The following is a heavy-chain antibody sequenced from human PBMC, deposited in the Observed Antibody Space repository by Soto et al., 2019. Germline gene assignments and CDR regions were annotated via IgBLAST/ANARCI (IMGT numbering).Heavy chain of an antibody. CDR1: GFTFSSYA. CDR2: IGESGTPT. CDR3: ARYIQGVRYYGMDV. J-gene: IGHJ6*02. D-gene: IGHD5-18*01. V-gene: IGHV3-23*01. Sequence: GGSLRLSCAASGFTFSSYAMKWVRQAPGKGLEWVSLIGESGTPTYYADSVKGRFTISRDNSGNTLFLEMYSLGAEDTAVYHCARYIQGVRYYGMDVWGQGTTVTVSS.